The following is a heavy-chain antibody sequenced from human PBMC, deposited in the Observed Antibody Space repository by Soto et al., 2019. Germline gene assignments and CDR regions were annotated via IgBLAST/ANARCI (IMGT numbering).Heavy chain of an antibody. CDR3: TRAQSYGAFDI. D-gene: IGHD4-17*01. CDR2: INPSGGST. J-gene: IGHJ3*02. CDR1: GYTLTSYY. V-gene: IGHV1-46*03. Sequence: ASVKVSCKASGYTLTSYYIHWVRQAPGQGLEWMGIINPSGGSTTYAQKFQGRVTMTRDTSTSTVYMELSSLRSEDTAVYYCTRAQSYGAFDIWGQGTMVTVSS.